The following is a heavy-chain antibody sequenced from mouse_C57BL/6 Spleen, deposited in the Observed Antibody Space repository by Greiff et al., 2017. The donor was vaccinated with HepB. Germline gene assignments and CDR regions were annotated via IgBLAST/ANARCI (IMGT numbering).Heavy chain of an antibody. CDR1: GFTFSSYA. Sequence: EVKLVESGEGLVKPGGSLKLSCAASGFTFSSYAMSWVRQTPEKRLEWVAYISSGGDYIYYADTVKGRFTISRDNARNTLYLQMSSLKSEDTAMYYCTRVRGTTVVATPFAYWGQGTLVTVSA. D-gene: IGHD1-1*01. CDR3: TRVRGTTVVATPFAY. J-gene: IGHJ3*01. V-gene: IGHV5-9-1*02. CDR2: ISSGGDYI.